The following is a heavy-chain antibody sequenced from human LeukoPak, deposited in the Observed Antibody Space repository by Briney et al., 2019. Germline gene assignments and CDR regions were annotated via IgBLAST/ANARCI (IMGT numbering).Heavy chain of an antibody. D-gene: IGHD3-10*01. CDR3: ARVIYVWFGGSRYYFDY. Sequence: SETLSLTCAVSGYSISSGYYWGWIRQPPGKGLEWIGSIYHSGSTYYNPSLKSRVTISVDTSKNQFSLKLSSVTAADTAVYYCARVIYVWFGGSRYYFDYWGQGTLVTVSS. J-gene: IGHJ4*02. CDR2: IYHSGST. CDR1: GYSISSGYY. V-gene: IGHV4-38-2*01.